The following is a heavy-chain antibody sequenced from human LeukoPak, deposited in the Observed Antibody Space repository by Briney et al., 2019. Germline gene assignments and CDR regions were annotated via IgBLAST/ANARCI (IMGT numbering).Heavy chain of an antibody. V-gene: IGHV3-23*01. D-gene: IGHD6-19*01. J-gene: IGHJ4*02. CDR2: ITGSADNT. CDR1: GFTFSNYA. Sequence: GGSLRLSCAASGFTFSNYAMSWVRQAPGKGLEWVSTITGSADNTFYADSVKGRFTISRDNSKNTVYLQMSSLRVEDTAVFYCAKRGSGWYHFDFWGQGILVTVSS. CDR3: AKRGSGWYHFDF.